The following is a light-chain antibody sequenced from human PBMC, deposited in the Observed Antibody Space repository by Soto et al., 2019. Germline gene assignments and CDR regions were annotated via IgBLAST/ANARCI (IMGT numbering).Light chain of an antibody. J-gene: IGKJ1*01. CDR2: DAS. Sequence: DIQMTQSPSSLSASVGDRVTITFQAIQDISNYLNWYQQIPGKAPKLLIYDASNLETGVPSRFSGSGSGTDFTFTISSLQPEDIATYYCQQYDNLLWTFGQGTKVDNK. CDR3: QQYDNLLWT. CDR1: QDISNY. V-gene: IGKV1-33*01.